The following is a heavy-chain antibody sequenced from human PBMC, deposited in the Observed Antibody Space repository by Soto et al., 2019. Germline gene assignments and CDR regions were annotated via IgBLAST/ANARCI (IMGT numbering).Heavy chain of an antibody. CDR1: GFSLSNARMG. Sequence: QVTLKESGPVLVKPTETLTLTCTVSGFSLSNARMGVSWIRQPPGKALEWLAHIFSNDEKSYSTSLKSRLTITKDTSKSQVVLTMTNMDPVDTATYYCARGITMVRRRSWFDPWGQGTLVTVSS. J-gene: IGHJ5*02. V-gene: IGHV2-26*01. D-gene: IGHD3-10*01. CDR3: ARGITMVRRRSWFDP. CDR2: IFSNDEK.